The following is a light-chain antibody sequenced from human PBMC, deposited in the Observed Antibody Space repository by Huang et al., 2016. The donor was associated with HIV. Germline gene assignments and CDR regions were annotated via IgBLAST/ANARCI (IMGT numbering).Light chain of an antibody. V-gene: IGKV1-39*01. Sequence: DIQMTQSPSSLSASVGDRVTITCRPSQSISSHLNWYQQKPGKAPKLLFYAASSLQSGVPSRFSGSGSGTDFTLIISSLQPEDFATYYCQQSYSTPQTFGQGTKLEIK. CDR3: QQSYSTPQT. CDR1: QSISSH. J-gene: IGKJ2*01. CDR2: AAS.